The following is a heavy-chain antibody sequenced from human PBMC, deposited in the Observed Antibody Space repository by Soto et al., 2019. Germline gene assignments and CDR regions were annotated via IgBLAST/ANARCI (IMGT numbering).Heavy chain of an antibody. CDR1: GGSISGYY. Sequence: PSETLSLTCTVSGGSISGYYWSWIRQPPGKGLEWIGYIYYSGTTSYNPSLNSRVTMSVDTSKNQFSLKVNSVTAADTAAYYCARESYYGSGATVVAYWGQGTLVTVS. J-gene: IGHJ4*02. V-gene: IGHV4-59*01. CDR2: IYYSGTT. D-gene: IGHD3-10*01. CDR3: ARESYYGSGATVVAY.